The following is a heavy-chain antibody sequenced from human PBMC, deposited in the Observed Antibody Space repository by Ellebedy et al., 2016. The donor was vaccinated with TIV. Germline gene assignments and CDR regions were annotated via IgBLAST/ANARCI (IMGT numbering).Heavy chain of an antibody. CDR1: GGSFSGYH. Sequence: SQTLSLTCAVYGGSFSGYHWSWIRQPPGKGLEWMGEINNSGVTYYSPSLKSRVTISVDTSKNQFSLTLSSVTAADTAVYYCARGPYTNWPLLGHWGQGTLVTVSS. V-gene: IGHV4-34*01. CDR3: ARGPYTNWPLLGH. D-gene: IGHD1-1*01. J-gene: IGHJ4*02. CDR2: INNSGVT.